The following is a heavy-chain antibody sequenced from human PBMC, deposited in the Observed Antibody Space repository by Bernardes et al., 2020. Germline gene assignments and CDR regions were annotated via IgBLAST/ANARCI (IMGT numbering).Heavy chain of an antibody. V-gene: IGHV4-59*01. CDR1: GGSISSYY. Sequence: SETLSLTCTVSGGSISSYYWSWIRQPPGKGLEWIGYIYYSGSTNYNPSLKSRVTISVDTSKNQFSLKLSSVTAADTAVYYCASYQIAAAGQYNWFDPWGQGTLVTVSS. D-gene: IGHD6-13*01. CDR2: IYYSGST. CDR3: ASYQIAAAGQYNWFDP. J-gene: IGHJ5*02.